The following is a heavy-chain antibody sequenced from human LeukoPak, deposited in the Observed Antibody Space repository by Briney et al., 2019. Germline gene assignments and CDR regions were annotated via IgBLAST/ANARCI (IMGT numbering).Heavy chain of an antibody. D-gene: IGHD3-10*01. Sequence: GGSLRLSCAASGFTVSSNYMTWVRQAPGKGLEWVSVIYKIAVTYYADTVKGRFTISRDNSKNMLYLQMNSLGAEDTAVYYCARSLRVRGVPDYMDVWGKGTTVTISS. V-gene: IGHV3-53*01. CDR1: GFTVSSNY. CDR3: ARSLRVRGVPDYMDV. J-gene: IGHJ6*03. CDR2: IYKIAVT.